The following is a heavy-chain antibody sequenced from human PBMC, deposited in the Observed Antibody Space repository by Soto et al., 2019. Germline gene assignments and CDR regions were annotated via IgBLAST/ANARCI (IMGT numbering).Heavy chain of an antibody. V-gene: IGHV3-23*01. CDR3: CRGSGSFDS. J-gene: IGHJ4*02. Sequence: PGGSLRLSCAASGFTFTTYAMSWVRQAPGKGLEWVSAITGSGGNKYYADSVKGRITISRDNSKNTLYLQMNSLSADDTAVYYCCRGSGSFDSWGQGTLVTVSS. D-gene: IGHD2-15*01. CDR1: GFTFTTYA. CDR2: ITGSGGNK.